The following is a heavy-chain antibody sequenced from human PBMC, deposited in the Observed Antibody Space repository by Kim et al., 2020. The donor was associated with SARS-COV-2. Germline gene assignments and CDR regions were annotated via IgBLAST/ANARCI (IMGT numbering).Heavy chain of an antibody. D-gene: IGHD2-2*02. CDR3: ARGGGYCSSTSCYIPSISYPATYYYYYGMDV. CDR2: IIPIFGTA. J-gene: IGHJ6*02. V-gene: IGHV1-69*13. Sequence: SVKVSCKASGGTFSSYAISWVRQAPGQGLEWMGGIIPIFGTANYAQKFQGRVTITADESTSTAYMELSSLRSEDTAVYYCARGGGYCSSTSCYIPSISYPATYYYYYGMDVWGQGTTVTVSS. CDR1: GGTFSSYA.